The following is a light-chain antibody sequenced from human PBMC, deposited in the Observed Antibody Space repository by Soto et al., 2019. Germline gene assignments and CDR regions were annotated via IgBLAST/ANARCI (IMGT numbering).Light chain of an antibody. J-gene: IGKJ4*01. Sequence: EIVLTQSPGTLSLSPGERATLSCRASQSVSSSYLAWYQQKPGQAPRLLIYGASSRATGIPDRLSGSGSGTDFTLTISRLEPEEFAVYYCQQYGSSPLTFGGGTNVEIK. CDR2: GAS. CDR3: QQYGSSPLT. V-gene: IGKV3-20*01. CDR1: QSVSSSY.